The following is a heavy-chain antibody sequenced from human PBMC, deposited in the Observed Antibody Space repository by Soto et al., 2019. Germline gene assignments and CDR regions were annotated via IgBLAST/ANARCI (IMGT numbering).Heavy chain of an antibody. CDR2: ISSSSSYT. Sequence: QVQLVESGGGLVKPGGSLRLSCAASGFTFSDYYMSWIRQAPGKGLEWVPYISSSSSYTNYVDSVKGRFTISRDNTSNSAYRQRNSLRAEDAAVYYCARDHHRYSGYDYVDYWGQGTLVTVSS. J-gene: IGHJ4*02. D-gene: IGHD5-12*01. CDR1: GFTFSDYY. V-gene: IGHV3-11*05. CDR3: ARDHHRYSGYDYVDY.